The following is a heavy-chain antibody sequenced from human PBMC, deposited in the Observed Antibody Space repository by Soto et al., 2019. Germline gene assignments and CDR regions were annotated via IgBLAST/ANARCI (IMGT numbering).Heavy chain of an antibody. D-gene: IGHD2-15*01. CDR2: IYYSGST. Sequence: SETLSLTCTVSGGSIGSYYWSWIRQPPGKGLEWIGYIYYSGSTNYNPSLKSRVTISVDTSKNQFSLKLSSVTAADTAVYYCARDSGYCSGGSCPVGAFDIWGQGTMVTVSS. CDR1: GGSIGSYY. J-gene: IGHJ3*02. CDR3: ARDSGYCSGGSCPVGAFDI. V-gene: IGHV4-59*01.